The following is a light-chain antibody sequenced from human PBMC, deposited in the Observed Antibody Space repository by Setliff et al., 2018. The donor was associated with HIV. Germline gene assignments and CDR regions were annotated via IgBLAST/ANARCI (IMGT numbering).Light chain of an antibody. J-gene: IGLJ3*02. Sequence: QSVLTQPPSGSGTPGQRVTISCSGSSPNIGSNPVNWYQQLPGTAPKLLIYTNNQRPSGVPDRFSGSKSGTSASLAIRRVQSEDEADYYCATWDDSLNGLVVGGGT. CDR1: SPNIGSNP. CDR3: ATWDDSLNGLV. CDR2: TNN. V-gene: IGLV1-44*01.